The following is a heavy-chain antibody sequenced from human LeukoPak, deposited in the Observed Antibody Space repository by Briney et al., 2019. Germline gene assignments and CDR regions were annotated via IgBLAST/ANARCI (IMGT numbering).Heavy chain of an antibody. CDR3: ARRGSGSYYTTTLDY. D-gene: IGHD3-10*01. CDR2: ISSSGSTI. CDR1: GFTFSDYY. J-gene: IGHJ4*02. Sequence: GGSLRLSCAASGFTFSDYYMSRIRQAPGKGLEWVSYISSSGSTIYYADSVKGRFTISRDNAKNSLYLQMNSLRAEDTAVYYCARRGSGSYYTTTLDYWGQGTLVTVSS. V-gene: IGHV3-11*04.